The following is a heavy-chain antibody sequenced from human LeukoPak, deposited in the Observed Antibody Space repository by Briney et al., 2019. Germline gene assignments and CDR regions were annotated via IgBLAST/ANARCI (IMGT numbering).Heavy chain of an antibody. D-gene: IGHD3-22*01. J-gene: IGHJ5*01. CDR3: TRDKTDHFDSSGYYYPNWFDP. CDR1: GFSFSDYG. CDR2: ITPYSGAT. Sequence: GGSLRLSCAASGFSFSDYGTHWVRQAPGQGLEWMGWITPYSGATNYAQKFQGRVAMTMDTSISTVYMELNSLRPDDTAVYYCTRDKTDHFDSSGYYYPNWFDPWGQGTLVTVSS. V-gene: IGHV1-2*02.